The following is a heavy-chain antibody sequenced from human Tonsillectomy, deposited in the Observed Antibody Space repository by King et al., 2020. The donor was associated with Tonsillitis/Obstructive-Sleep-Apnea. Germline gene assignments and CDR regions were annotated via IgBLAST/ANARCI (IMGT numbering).Heavy chain of an antibody. D-gene: IGHD6-19*01. V-gene: IGHV3-30*18. Sequence: VQLVESGGGVAQPGRSLRLSCAASGFTFSSYGMHWVRQAPGKGLEWVAVISYDGSNKYYADSVKGRFTIYRDNSKNTLYLQMNSLRAEDTAVYYCAKDLDTAVAGLDYWGQGTLFTVSS. J-gene: IGHJ4*02. CDR1: GFTFSSYG. CDR3: AKDLDTAVAGLDY. CDR2: ISYDGSNK.